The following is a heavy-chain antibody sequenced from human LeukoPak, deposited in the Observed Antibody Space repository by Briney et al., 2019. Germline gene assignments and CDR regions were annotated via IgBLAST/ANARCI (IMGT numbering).Heavy chain of an antibody. Sequence: GGSLRLSCAASGGTFSSYGMGWVRQAPGRGLEWVSAISTTGCTTYYADSVRGLFTIYRDNSRNTLYLQMNSLRAEDTAIYYCAKNGDRAAYCSGGTCYPYYYYYMDVWGKGTTVTISS. V-gene: IGHV3-23*01. CDR3: AKNGDRAAYCSGGTCYPYYYYYMDV. CDR1: GGTFSSYG. D-gene: IGHD2-15*01. CDR2: ISTTGCTT. J-gene: IGHJ6*03.